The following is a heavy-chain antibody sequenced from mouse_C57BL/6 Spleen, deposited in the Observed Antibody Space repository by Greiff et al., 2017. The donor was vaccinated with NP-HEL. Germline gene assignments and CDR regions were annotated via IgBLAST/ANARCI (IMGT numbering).Heavy chain of an antibody. CDR3: ARDPYYYGSSHYFDY. J-gene: IGHJ2*01. Sequence: EVKLVESEGGLVQPGRSMKLSCTASGFTFSDYYMAWVRQVPEKGLEWVANINYDGSSTYYLDSLKSRFIISRDNAKNILYLQMSSLKSEDTATYYCARDPYYYGSSHYFDYWGQGTTLTVSS. V-gene: IGHV5-16*01. D-gene: IGHD1-1*01. CDR2: INYDGSST. CDR1: GFTFSDYY.